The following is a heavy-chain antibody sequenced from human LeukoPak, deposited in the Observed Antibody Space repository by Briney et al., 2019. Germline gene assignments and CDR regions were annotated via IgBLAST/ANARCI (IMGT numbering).Heavy chain of an antibody. J-gene: IGHJ4*02. CDR2: IYYSGSI. Sequence: PSGTLSLTCTVSGGSLSNYYWSGIRQPPGKGLERIGYIYYSGSINYNPSLKSRVTISVDMSKNQFSLQLSSVTAADTAVYYCARQSRDGDYIAKLFDYWGQGTLVTVSS. D-gene: IGHD4-17*01. V-gene: IGHV4-59*08. CDR1: GGSLSNYY. CDR3: ARQSRDGDYIAKLFDY.